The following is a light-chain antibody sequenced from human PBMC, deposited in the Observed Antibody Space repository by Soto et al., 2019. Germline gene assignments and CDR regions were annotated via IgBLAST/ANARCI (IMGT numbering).Light chain of an antibody. CDR3: SSYTSIITYV. CDR1: SSDVGGYNY. J-gene: IGLJ1*01. CDR2: EVS. V-gene: IGLV2-14*01. Sequence: QSALTQPASVSGSPGQSITISCTGTSSDVGGYNYVSWYQQHPGKAPKLMIYEVSNRPSGVSNRFSGSKSGNTACLTISGLQADDEADYYCSSYTSIITYVFGTGTKVTVL.